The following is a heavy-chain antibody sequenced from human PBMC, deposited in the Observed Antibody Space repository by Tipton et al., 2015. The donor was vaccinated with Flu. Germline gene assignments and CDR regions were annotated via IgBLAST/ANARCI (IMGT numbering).Heavy chain of an antibody. D-gene: IGHD2-8*02. CDR1: GGSLSGYY. CDR3: TRSSPGFDP. V-gene: IGHV4-59*08. J-gene: IGHJ5*02. CDR2: IFYTGST. Sequence: TLSLTCNVSGGSLSGYYWSWIRQPPGKGLEWLGYIFYTGSTNYNPLFKSRISISVDTSKNQLSLRLASMTAADTAMYYCTRSSPGFDPWGQGTLVTVSS.